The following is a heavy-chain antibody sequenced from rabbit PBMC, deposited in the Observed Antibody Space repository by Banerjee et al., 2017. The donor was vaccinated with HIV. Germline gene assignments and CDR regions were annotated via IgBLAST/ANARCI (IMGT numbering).Heavy chain of an antibody. J-gene: IGHJ4*01. V-gene: IGHV1S47*01. CDR3: GGARYAGYDYATGWDL. CDR1: GIHFSSYG. D-gene: IGHD6-1*01. Sequence: ELVESGGGLVQPGESLKLSCKASGIHFSSYGVSWVRQAPGKGPEWIAYFDPDFGNTYYANSVKGRFTISRDNAQNTVFLQMTSLTAADTATYFCGGARYAGYDYATGWDLWGPGTLVTVS. CDR2: FDPDFGNT.